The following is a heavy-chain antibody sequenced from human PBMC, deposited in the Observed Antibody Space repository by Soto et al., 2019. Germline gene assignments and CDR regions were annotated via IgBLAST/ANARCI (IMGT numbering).Heavy chain of an antibody. J-gene: IGHJ3*02. CDR2: IYWNDEK. CDR1: VFSLSTSGVG. Sequence: QITLKESGPTLVKPTQTLTLTCTFSVFSLSTSGVGVGWIRQPPGKALEWLTLIYWNDEKRYSQSLKSSLAINKDTSKNQVFLTMTNMDPVDTATYYCAHNDAFDIWGQGTMVTVSS. V-gene: IGHV2-5*01. CDR3: AHNDAFDI.